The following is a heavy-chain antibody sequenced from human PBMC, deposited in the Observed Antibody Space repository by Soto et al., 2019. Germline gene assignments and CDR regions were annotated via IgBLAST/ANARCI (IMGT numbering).Heavy chain of an antibody. CDR3: ARSGSVVVAAIVRGARRFDP. D-gene: IGHD2-15*01. CDR2: INHSGST. Sequence: QVQLQQWGAGLLKPSETLSLTCAVYGGSFSGYYWSWIRQPPGKGLEWIGEINHSGSTNYNPSLTSGVTIQVHTSKNRFSLRLSAVSPADTAVYYCARSGSVVVAAIVRGARRFDPWGQGTLVTVSS. V-gene: IGHV4-34*01. J-gene: IGHJ5*02. CDR1: GGSFSGYY.